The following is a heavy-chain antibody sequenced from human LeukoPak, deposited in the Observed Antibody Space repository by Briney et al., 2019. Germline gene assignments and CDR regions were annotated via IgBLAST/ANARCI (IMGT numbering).Heavy chain of an antibody. J-gene: IGHJ4*02. CDR1: GGSFSGYY. Sequence: SETLSLTCAVYGGSFSGYYWSWIRQPPGKGLEWIGEINHSGSTNYNPSLKSRVTISVDTSKNQFSLKLSSVTAADTAVYYCARGPQDYVWGSYRSCYFDYWGQGTLVTVSS. D-gene: IGHD3-16*02. CDR2: INHSGST. CDR3: ARGPQDYVWGSYRSCYFDY. V-gene: IGHV4-34*01.